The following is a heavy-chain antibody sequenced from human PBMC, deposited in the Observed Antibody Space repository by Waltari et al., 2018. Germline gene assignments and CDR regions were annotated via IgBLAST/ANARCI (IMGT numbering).Heavy chain of an antibody. J-gene: IGHJ4*02. CDR2: IYSDGRT. D-gene: IGHD6-19*01. V-gene: IGHV3-53*01. Sequence: EVQLVESGGGLLQPGGFLGLSCEASGFTVSSNYMSWVRQALGRGLEWVSFIYSDGRTVYADSVKGRFTISRDNLKNTVDLQMSSLRADDTAVYYCARNKGWYGDGYFDYWGQGTLVSVSS. CDR1: GFTVSSNY. CDR3: ARNKGWYGDGYFDY.